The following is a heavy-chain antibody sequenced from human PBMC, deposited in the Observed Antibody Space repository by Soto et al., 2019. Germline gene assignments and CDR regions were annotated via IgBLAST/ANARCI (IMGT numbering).Heavy chain of an antibody. V-gene: IGHV1-18*01. CDR1: GYTFIRYG. J-gene: IGHJ6*02. CDR2: ISPYDDST. D-gene: IGHD3-16*01. CDR3: ARGGYYDNIWVRLSHSGLAV. Sequence: QVQLVQSAGEMKKPGASVQVSCKASGYTFIRYGITWVRQAPGQGFEWMGWISPYDDSTIYAQKLQGRVTMTADTPTRIFNLTLRSLKSDDTAVYYCARGGYYDNIWVRLSHSGLAVWAQGPSVTVPS.